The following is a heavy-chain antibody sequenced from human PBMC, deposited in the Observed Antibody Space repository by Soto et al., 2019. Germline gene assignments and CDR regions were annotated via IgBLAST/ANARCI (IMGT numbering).Heavy chain of an antibody. D-gene: IGHD1-26*01. CDR2: IKSKGSGGTT. Sequence: DVQLLESGGGLVKPGGSLRLSCTLSGVTFTDAWMNWVGQAPGKGLEWVGRIKSKGSGGTTDYAAPAKGRFTISRDDSKNTLFLQMDSLQIGDTAVYFCVWQSDFIGAWHWGQGTLVTVSS. V-gene: IGHV3-15*07. CDR1: GVTFTDAW. CDR3: VWQSDFIGAWH. J-gene: IGHJ4*02.